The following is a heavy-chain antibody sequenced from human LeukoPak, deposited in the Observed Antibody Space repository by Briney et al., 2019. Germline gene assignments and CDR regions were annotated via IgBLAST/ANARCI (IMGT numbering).Heavy chain of an antibody. V-gene: IGHV4-4*07. CDR1: GGSIRNNY. D-gene: IGHD6-13*01. CDR2: IYATGST. Sequence: SETLSLTCTVSGGSIRNNYWSWVRQPAGRGLEWLGHIYATGSTNYNPSLRSRVTMSVDKSKNQFSLNLRSVTAADTAIYYCARDPGIAVTGDALDIWGQGTVVTVSS. J-gene: IGHJ3*02. CDR3: ARDPGIAVTGDALDI.